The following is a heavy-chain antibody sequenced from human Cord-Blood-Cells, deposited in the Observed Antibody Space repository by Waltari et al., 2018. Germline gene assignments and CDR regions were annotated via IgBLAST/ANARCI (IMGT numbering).Heavy chain of an antibody. CDR1: GGSFSGYY. CDR2: INHSGST. Sequence: QVQLQQWGAGLLKPSETLSLTCAVYGGSFSGYYWSWIRQPPGPGLEWIGEINHSGSTNYNPSLKSRVTISVDTSKNQFSLKLSSVTAADTAVYYCARGGDIVVVPAAIAYFQHWGQGTLVTVSS. J-gene: IGHJ1*01. CDR3: ARGGDIVVVPAAIAYFQH. D-gene: IGHD2-2*02. V-gene: IGHV4-34*01.